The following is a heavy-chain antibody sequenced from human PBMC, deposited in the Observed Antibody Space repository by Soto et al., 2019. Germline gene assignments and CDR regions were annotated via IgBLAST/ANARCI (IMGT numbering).Heavy chain of an antibody. D-gene: IGHD5-18*01. CDR3: ARRAADTAMVTVWFDP. V-gene: IGHV4-34*01. J-gene: IGHJ5*02. Sequence: SETLSLTCAVYGGSFSGYYWSWIRQPPGKGLEWIGEINHSGSTNYNPSLKSRVTISVDTSKNQFSLKLSSVTAADTAVYYCARRAADTAMVTVWFDPWGQGTLVTVSS. CDR2: INHSGST. CDR1: GGSFSGYY.